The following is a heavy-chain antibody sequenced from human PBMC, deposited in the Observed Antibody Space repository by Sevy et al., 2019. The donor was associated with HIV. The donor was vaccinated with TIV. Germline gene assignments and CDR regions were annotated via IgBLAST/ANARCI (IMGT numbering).Heavy chain of an antibody. Sequence: ESLKISCAASGFTFSNAWMSWVRQAPGKGLEWVGRIKSKTDGGTTDYAAPVKGRFTISRDDSKNTLYLQMNSLKTEDTAVYYCTTVNGWTFDYWGQGTLVTVSS. V-gene: IGHV3-15*01. J-gene: IGHJ4*02. D-gene: IGHD6-19*01. CDR1: GFTFSNAW. CDR3: TTVNGWTFDY. CDR2: IKSKTDGGTT.